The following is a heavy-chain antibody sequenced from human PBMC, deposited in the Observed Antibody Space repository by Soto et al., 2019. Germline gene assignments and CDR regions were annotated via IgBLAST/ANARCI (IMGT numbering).Heavy chain of an antibody. Sequence: SETLSLTCTVSGGSISSSSYYWGWIRQPPGKGLEWIGSIYYSGSTYYNPSLKSRVTISVDTSKNQFSLKLSSVTAADTAVYYCARHDIVPAAIFIYWGQGTLVTVSS. CDR1: GGSISSSSYY. J-gene: IGHJ4*02. CDR3: ARHDIVPAAIFIY. D-gene: IGHD2-2*01. V-gene: IGHV4-39*01. CDR2: IYYSGST.